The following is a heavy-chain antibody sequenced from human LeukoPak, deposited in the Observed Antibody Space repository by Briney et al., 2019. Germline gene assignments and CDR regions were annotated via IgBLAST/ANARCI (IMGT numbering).Heavy chain of an antibody. J-gene: IGHJ4*02. D-gene: IGHD3-10*01. CDR3: ATRGY. CDR2: IYNSEFT. CDR1: GGSISSDY. V-gene: IGHV4-59*08. Sequence: SETLSLTCTVSGGSISSDYRQWIRQPPGKGLEWVGYIYNSEFTHYNSSLKSRVSISIDTSKNQFSLKLTSVTAADTAVYYCATRGYWGQGTLVAVSS.